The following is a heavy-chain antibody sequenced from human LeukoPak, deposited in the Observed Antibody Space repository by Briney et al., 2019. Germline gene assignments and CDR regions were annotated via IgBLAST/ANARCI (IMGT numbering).Heavy chain of an antibody. J-gene: IGHJ4*02. CDR1: GYTFTSYY. CDR3: ARDGNDFWSGPPDY. CDR2: INPSGGST. Sequence: ASVKVSCKASGYTFTSYYMHWVRQAPGQGLEWMGIINPSGGSTSYAQKLQGRVTMTTDTSTSTAYMELRSLRSDDTAVYYCARDGNDFWSGPPDYWGQGTLVTVSS. V-gene: IGHV1-46*01. D-gene: IGHD3-3*01.